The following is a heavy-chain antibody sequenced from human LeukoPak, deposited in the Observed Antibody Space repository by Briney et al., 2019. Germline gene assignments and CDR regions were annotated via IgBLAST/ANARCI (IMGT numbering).Heavy chain of an antibody. CDR2: IKQDGSEK. J-gene: IGHJ3*01. CDR1: GFTFSSHW. CDR3: ARGLTAIDV. Sequence: GGSLRLSCAAPGFTFSSHWMSWVRKAPGKGLEWVATIKQDGSEKYYVDSVKGRFTISRDNAKNSLYPQMNSLRAEDTALYYCARGLTAIDVWGQGTMVTVSS. V-gene: IGHV3-7*01. D-gene: IGHD5-18*01.